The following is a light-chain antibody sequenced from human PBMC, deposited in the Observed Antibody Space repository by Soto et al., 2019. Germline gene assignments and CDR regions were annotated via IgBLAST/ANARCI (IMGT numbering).Light chain of an antibody. CDR2: VNS. Sequence: QSALTRPASVSGSPGQSITISCTGTSSDVGDFKYVSWYQQHPDKAPKLMIYVNSNRPSGVSNRFSGSKSGNTASLTISGLQAEDEADYYCSSYTSSDTPYVFGTGTKVTVL. J-gene: IGLJ1*01. CDR1: SSDVGDFKY. V-gene: IGLV2-14*01. CDR3: SSYTSSDTPYV.